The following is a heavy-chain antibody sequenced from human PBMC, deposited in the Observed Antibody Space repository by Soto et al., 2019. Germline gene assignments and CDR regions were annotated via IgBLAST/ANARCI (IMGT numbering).Heavy chain of an antibody. CDR2: IYPSDSDT. J-gene: IGHJ6*02. V-gene: IGHV5-51*01. Sequence: GESLKISCKGSGNSFSGYWIGWVRQRPGKGLEWMGIIYPSDSDTRYSPSFQGQVTISADKSISTVYLQWSSLKASDTAMYFCLRQMLQPTTTYNKAVSSQGTAESLSS. CDR3: LRQMLQPTTTYNKAV. CDR1: GNSFSGYW. D-gene: IGHD1-1*01.